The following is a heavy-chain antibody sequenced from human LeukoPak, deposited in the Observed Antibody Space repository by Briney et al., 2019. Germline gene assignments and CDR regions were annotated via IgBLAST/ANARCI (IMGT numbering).Heavy chain of an antibody. CDR2: IYCGGYT. J-gene: IGHJ4*02. Sequence: GGSLRLSCAASGFTVSSNYMSWVRQAPGKGLEWVSVIYCGGYTYYADSVKGRFTISRDNSKNTLFLQMNSLRGEDTAVYYCARVIAAAGYYFDFWGQGTLVTVSS. CDR1: GFTVSSNY. CDR3: ARVIAAAGYYFDF. D-gene: IGHD6-13*01. V-gene: IGHV3-53*01.